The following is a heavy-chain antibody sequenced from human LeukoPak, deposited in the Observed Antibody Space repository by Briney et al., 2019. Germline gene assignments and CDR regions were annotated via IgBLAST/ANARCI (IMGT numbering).Heavy chain of an antibody. CDR3: ARYYYDSSGYRREYYFDH. CDR1: GGSISSSSDY. D-gene: IGHD3-22*01. Sequence: SETLSLTCTVSGGSISSSSDYWGWIRQPPGKGLEWIGSIRYSGKTYYNPSLKSRVTMSVDTSKSQFSLRLSSVTAADTAVYFCARYYYDSSGYRREYYFDHWGQGTLVTVSS. J-gene: IGHJ4*02. CDR2: IRYSGKT. V-gene: IGHV4-39*01.